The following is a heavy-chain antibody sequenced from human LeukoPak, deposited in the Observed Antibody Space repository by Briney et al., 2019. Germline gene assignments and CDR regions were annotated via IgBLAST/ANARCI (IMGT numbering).Heavy chain of an antibody. J-gene: IGHJ5*02. CDR1: GSTFTSYE. V-gene: IGHV3-48*03. D-gene: IGHD4-17*01. CDR3: AKCPYGDYFDWFDP. Sequence: GGSLRLSCAASGSTFTSYEMNWVRQSPGKGLEWVSYISSSGSTIYYADSVKGRFTISRDNAKNSLYLQMNSLRAEGTAVYYCAKCPYGDYFDWFDPWGQGTLVTVSS. CDR2: ISSSGSTI.